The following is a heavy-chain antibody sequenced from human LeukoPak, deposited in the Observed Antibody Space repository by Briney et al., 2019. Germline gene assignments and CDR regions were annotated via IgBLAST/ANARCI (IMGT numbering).Heavy chain of an antibody. CDR3: AKSGGMVRGVIRAFDI. J-gene: IGHJ3*02. CDR2: ISGSGGST. V-gene: IGHV3-23*01. D-gene: IGHD3-10*01. CDR1: GFTFSSYA. Sequence: GGSLRLSCAASGFTFSSYAMSWVRQAPGKGLEWVSAISGSGGSTYYADPVKGRFTISRDNPKNTLYLQMNSLRAEDTAVYYCAKSGGMVRGVIRAFDIWGQGTMVTVSS.